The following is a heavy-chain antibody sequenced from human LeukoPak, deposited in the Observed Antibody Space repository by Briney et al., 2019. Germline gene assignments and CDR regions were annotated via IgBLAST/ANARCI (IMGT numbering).Heavy chain of an antibody. D-gene: IGHD2-15*01. J-gene: IGHJ4*02. CDR2: ISGSGGST. V-gene: IGHV3-23*01. Sequence: GGSLRLSCAASGFTFSSYAMSWVRQAPGKGLEWVSAISGSGGSTYYADSVKGRFTISRDNAKNSLYLQMNSLRAEDTAVYYCARDLWLDIVVVVAATSSLGYWGQGTLVTVSS. CDR3: ARDLWLDIVVVVAATSSLGY. CDR1: GFTFSSYA.